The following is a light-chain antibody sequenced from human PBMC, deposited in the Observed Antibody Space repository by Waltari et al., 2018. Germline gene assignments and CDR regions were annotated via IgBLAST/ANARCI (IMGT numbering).Light chain of an antibody. Sequence: EIVLTQSPGTLSLSPGERATLSCRASQSISSNYLAWYQQKLGQAPSLLVFGASTRATGIPVRFSGSGSGTAFTLTISSLDPEDYAVYYCQQYGPSPPFTFGGGTKVEI. V-gene: IGKV3-20*01. CDR3: QQYGPSPPFT. J-gene: IGKJ4*01. CDR2: GAS. CDR1: QSISSNY.